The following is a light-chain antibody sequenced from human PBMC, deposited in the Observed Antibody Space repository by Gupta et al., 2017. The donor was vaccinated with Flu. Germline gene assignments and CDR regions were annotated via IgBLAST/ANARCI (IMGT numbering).Light chain of an antibody. CDR2: WAS. Sequence: SLGERATINCKASQSGGASEKNKNYLAWYQQKTGQPPKLLIYWASTREYGVPDSFSGRGSGTDFTLTISSRHAEEVAVYYCQQYNRTPFTFGQGTKVEIK. V-gene: IGKV4-1*01. CDR3: QQYNRTPFT. CDR1: QSGGASEKNKNY. J-gene: IGKJ2*01.